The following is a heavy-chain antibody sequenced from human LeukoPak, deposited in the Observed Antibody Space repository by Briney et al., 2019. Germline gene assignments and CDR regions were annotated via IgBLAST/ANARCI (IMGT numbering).Heavy chain of an antibody. CDR3: ARIIAVLGTAY. J-gene: IGHJ4*02. D-gene: IGHD6-13*01. Sequence: ESGGSLRLSCAASGFTVSSNYMSWVRQAPGKGLEWVSVIYSGGSTYYADSVKGHFTISRDNSKSTLYLQMNSLRAEDTAVYYCARIIAVLGTAYWGQGTLVTVSS. CDR2: IYSGGST. V-gene: IGHV3-53*01. CDR1: GFTVSSNY.